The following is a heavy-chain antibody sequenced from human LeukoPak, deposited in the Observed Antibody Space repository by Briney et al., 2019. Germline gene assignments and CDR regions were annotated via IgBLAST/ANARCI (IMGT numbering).Heavy chain of an antibody. V-gene: IGHV3-7*01. J-gene: IGHJ4*02. Sequence: GGSLRLSCAASGFTFSGSWMSWARQTPEKGLEWVANMSPDGTEKYYVDSVKGRFTISRDNAKNSLYLQMNSLRAEDTAVYYCARRTNYLAFDYWGQGTLVTVSS. CDR1: GFTFSGSW. D-gene: IGHD4/OR15-4a*01. CDR2: MSPDGTEK. CDR3: ARRTNYLAFDY.